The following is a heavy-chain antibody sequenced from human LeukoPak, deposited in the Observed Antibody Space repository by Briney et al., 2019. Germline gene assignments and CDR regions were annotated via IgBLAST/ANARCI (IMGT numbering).Heavy chain of an antibody. CDR1: GGTFSSYA. CDR3: ASGGRREGILGEY. D-gene: IGHD3-16*01. J-gene: IGHJ4*02. CDR2: INPSGGST. V-gene: IGHV1-46*01. Sequence: GASVKVSCKASGGTFSSYAISWVRQAPGQGLEWMGIINPSGGSTSYAQKFQGRVTMTRDMSTSTVYMELSSLRSEDTAVYYCASGGRREGILGEYWGQGTLVTVSS.